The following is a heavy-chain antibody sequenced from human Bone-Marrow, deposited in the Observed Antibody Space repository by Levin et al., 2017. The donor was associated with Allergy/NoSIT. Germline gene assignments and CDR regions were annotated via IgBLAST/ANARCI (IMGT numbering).Heavy chain of an antibody. D-gene: IGHD5-18*01. CDR1: GFTFSNYG. CDR3: AKEHDTRGYSYGFGSDFDY. V-gene: IGHV3-30*18. Sequence: GESLKISCVASGFTFSNYGVNWVRQVPGKGLEWVAAVSYDGSNKFYADSVKGRFTVSRDNSKNTLYLQMNSLRADDTALYYCAKEHDTRGYSYGFGSDFDYWGQGTLVTVSS. J-gene: IGHJ4*02. CDR2: VSYDGSNK.